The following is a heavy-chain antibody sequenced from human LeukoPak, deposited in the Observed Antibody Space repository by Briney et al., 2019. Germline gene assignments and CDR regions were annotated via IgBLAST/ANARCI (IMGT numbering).Heavy chain of an antibody. CDR3: ARAFEYYYDSGGYYPAGY. CDR1: GFTFSSYW. V-gene: IGHV3-74*03. D-gene: IGHD3-22*01. CDR2: ISRDGVTT. J-gene: IGHJ4*02. Sequence: SGGSLRLSCVASGFTFSSYWMHWVRQVPGKGLVWVSRISRDGVTTKYADSVKGRFTISRDNAKNTLFLQMNSLRVEDTAVYYCARAFEYYYDSGGYYPAGYWGQGTLVIVSP.